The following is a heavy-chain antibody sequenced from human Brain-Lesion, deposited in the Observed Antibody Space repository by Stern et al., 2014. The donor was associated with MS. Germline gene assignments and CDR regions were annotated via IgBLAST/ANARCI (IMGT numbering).Heavy chain of an antibody. D-gene: IGHD3-10*01. J-gene: IGHJ6*02. CDR1: GASISNTQW. V-gene: IGHV4-4*02. CDR3: ARDPRRGGLSGYYHGMDV. CDR2: NYEGGSA. Sequence: QVQLQESGPGLVKPSGTLSLTCAVSGASISNTQWWTWVRQSRGKGLEWIGENYEGGSANYTPSLRSRVTISVDRSKNSFSLKLNSVTAADTAVYYCARDPRRGGLSGYYHGMDVWGQGTTVTVSS.